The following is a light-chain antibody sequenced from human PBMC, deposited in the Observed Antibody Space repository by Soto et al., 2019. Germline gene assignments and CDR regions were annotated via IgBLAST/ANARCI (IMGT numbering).Light chain of an antibody. CDR2: DVN. CDR1: SSDVGGYNF. J-gene: IGLJ2*01. Sequence: QSALTQPRSVSGSPGQSVTISCTGTSSDVGGYNFVSWYQQHPGKAPKLIINDVNKRPSGVPDRFSGSKSGNTASLTISGLQAEDEADYYCSSYAGSYIYVLFGGGTKLTVL. CDR3: SSYAGSYIYVL. V-gene: IGLV2-11*01.